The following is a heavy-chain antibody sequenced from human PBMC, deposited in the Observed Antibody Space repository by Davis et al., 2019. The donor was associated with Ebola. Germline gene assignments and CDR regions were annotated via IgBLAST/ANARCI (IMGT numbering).Heavy chain of an antibody. CDR1: GGSISSYY. D-gene: IGHD3-10*01. Sequence: PSETLSLTCTVSGGSISSYYWSWIRQPPGKGLEWIGYIYYSGSTNYNPSLKSRVTISVDTSKNQFSLKLSSVTAADTAVYYCARQYYYGSGVDYWGQGTLVTVSS. CDR2: IYYSGST. V-gene: IGHV4-59*01. J-gene: IGHJ4*02. CDR3: ARQYYYGSGVDY.